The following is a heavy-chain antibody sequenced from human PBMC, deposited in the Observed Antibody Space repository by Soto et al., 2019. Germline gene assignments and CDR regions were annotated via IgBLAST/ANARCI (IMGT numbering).Heavy chain of an antibody. CDR2: MNPNSGNT. V-gene: IGHV1-8*01. Sequence: QVQLVQSGAEVKKPGASVKVSCKASGYTFTSYDINWVRQATGQGLGWMGWMNPNSGNTGYAQKFQGRVTRTRNTSISTAYMELSSLRSEDTAVYYCARLAPDGYYYYGMDVWGQGTTVTVSS. CDR1: GYTFTSYD. J-gene: IGHJ6*02. D-gene: IGHD4-17*01. CDR3: ARLAPDGYYYYGMDV.